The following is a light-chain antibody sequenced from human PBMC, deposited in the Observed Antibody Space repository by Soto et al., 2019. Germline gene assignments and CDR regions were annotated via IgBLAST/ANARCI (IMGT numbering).Light chain of an antibody. V-gene: IGKV1-5*03. CDR2: KAS. CDR1: QNINTW. CDR3: QQLNSYPIT. Sequence: DIQMTQSPSTVSASVGDRVTITCRASQNINTWLAWYQQKPGKAPKLLIYKASTLKSGVPSRFSGSGSGTEFTLTISSLQPEDFATYYCQQLNSYPITFGQGTRLEIK. J-gene: IGKJ5*01.